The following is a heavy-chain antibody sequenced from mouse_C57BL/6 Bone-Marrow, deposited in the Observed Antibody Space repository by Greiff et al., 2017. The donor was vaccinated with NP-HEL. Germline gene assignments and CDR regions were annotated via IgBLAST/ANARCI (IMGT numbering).Heavy chain of an antibody. CDR2: INPSTGGT. J-gene: IGHJ1*03. CDR1: GFSFTGYY. V-gene: IGHV1-43*01. D-gene: IGHD2-13*01. Sequence: VQLQQSGPELVKPGASVKISCKASGFSFTGYYMHWVKQSSEKSLEWIGEINPSTGGTSYNQKFKGKATLTVDKSSSTAYMQLKSLTSEDSAVYYCARKVKNWYFDVWGTGTTVTVSS. CDR3: ARKVKNWYFDV.